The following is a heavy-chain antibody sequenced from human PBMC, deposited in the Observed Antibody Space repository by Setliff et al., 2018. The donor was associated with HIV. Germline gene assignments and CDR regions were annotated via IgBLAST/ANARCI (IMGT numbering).Heavy chain of an antibody. V-gene: IGHV1-69*10. CDR1: GGVFTNYA. D-gene: IGHD2-15*01. J-gene: IGHJ4*02. CDR2: ISTFNGDT. CDR3: AIKLGYCSGGSCYSDY. Sequence: SVKVSCKASGGVFTNYAINWVRQAPGQGLEWMGWISTFNGDTNFAQKFQGRVTITADKSTSTAYMELSSLRSEDTAVYYCAIKLGYCSGGSCYSDYWGQGTLVTVSS.